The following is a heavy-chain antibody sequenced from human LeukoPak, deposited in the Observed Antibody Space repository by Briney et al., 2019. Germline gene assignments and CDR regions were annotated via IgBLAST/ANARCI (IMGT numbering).Heavy chain of an antibody. CDR1: GFTFSSYG. J-gene: IGHJ4*02. D-gene: IGHD2-2*01. CDR3: TTERGRYCSSTSCLYYFDY. Sequence: GGTLRLSCAASGFTFSSYGMSWVRQAPGKGLEWVSAISGSGGSTYYADSVKGRFTISRDNSKNTLYLQMNSLKTEDTAVYYCTTERGRYCSSTSCLYYFDYWGQGTLVTVSS. V-gene: IGHV3-23*01. CDR2: ISGSGGST.